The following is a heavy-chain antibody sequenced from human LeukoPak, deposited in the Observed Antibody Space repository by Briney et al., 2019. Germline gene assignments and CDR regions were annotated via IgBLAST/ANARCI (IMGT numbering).Heavy chain of an antibody. J-gene: IGHJ6*02. CDR1: GGSFSRYY. CDR3: ARVSGATITTYYGMDV. Sequence: SETLSLTCTVSGGSFSRYYWSWIRQPPGKGLEWIGNIHYSGSTNYNPSLKSRVTISIGTSKNQFSLRLSSVTAVDTAVYYCARVSGATITTYYGMDVWGQGTTVTVSS. D-gene: IGHD5-12*01. V-gene: IGHV4-59*01. CDR2: IHYSGST.